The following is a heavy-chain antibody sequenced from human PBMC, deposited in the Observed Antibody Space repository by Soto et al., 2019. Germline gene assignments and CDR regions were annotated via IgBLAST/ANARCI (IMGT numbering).Heavy chain of an antibody. D-gene: IGHD3-10*01. Sequence: PGGSLRLSCAASGFTFDDYAMHWVRQVPGKGLEWVSGISWNSGSIGYADSVKGRFTISRDNAKNSLYLQMNSLRAEDTALYYCARDGSGSYYNFDFDHWGQGTLVTVSS. V-gene: IGHV3-9*01. CDR1: GFTFDDYA. J-gene: IGHJ4*02. CDR2: ISWNSGSI. CDR3: ARDGSGSYYNFDFDH.